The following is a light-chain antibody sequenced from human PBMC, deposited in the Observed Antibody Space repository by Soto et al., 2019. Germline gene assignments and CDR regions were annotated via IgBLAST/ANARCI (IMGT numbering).Light chain of an antibody. Sequence: EFVLTQSPGTLSLSPGERATISCRASQSVTTYLAWYQQKPGQAPRLLIYDASDRATGIPARFSGSGSGTDFTLTISSLEPEDFAVYYCQQRSNWPPSITFGQGTRLEI. CDR2: DAS. J-gene: IGKJ5*01. CDR1: QSVTTY. CDR3: QQRSNWPPSIT. V-gene: IGKV3-11*01.